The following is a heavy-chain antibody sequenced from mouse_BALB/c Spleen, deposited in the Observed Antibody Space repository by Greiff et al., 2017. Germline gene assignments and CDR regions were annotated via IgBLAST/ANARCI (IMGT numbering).Heavy chain of an antibody. V-gene: IGHV1-14*01. CDR2: INPYNDGT. CDR3: ARGGSSYAMDY. CDR1: GYTFTSYV. Sequence: VQLQQSGPELVKPGASVKMSSKASGYTFTSYVMHWVKQKPGQGLEWIGYINPYNDGTKYNEKFKGKATLTSDKSSSTAYMELSSLTSEDSAVYYCARGGSSYAMDYWGQGTSVTVSS. J-gene: IGHJ4*01. D-gene: IGHD1-1*01.